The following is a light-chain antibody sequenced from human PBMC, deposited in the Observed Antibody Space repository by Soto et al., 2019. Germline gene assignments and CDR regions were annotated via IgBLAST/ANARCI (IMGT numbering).Light chain of an antibody. CDR3: GTWDSRLSAGEV. V-gene: IGLV1-51*01. Sequence: QSVLTQPPSVSAAPGQKVTISCSGSSSNIGNNYVSWYQQLPGTAPKLLIYDNNKRPSGIPDRFSGSKSGTSATLGITGLQTGDEADYYCGTWDSRLSAGEVFGGGTKVTVL. CDR1: SSNIGNNY. CDR2: DNN. J-gene: IGLJ2*01.